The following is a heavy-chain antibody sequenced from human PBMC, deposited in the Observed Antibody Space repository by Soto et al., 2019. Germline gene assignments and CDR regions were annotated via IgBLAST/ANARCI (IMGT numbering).Heavy chain of an antibody. CDR3: AKGISVAMIPFDY. CDR2: IRGSGGSS. Sequence: GGSLRLSCAASGFTFTYYAMSWVRQAPGKGLEWVSGIRGSGGSSYYADSVKGRFTVSRDSSKNTLYLQMNSLRAEDTAVYYCAKGISVAMIPFDYLGQGTLVTVSS. CDR1: GFTFTYYA. J-gene: IGHJ4*02. V-gene: IGHV3-23*01. D-gene: IGHD3-3*01.